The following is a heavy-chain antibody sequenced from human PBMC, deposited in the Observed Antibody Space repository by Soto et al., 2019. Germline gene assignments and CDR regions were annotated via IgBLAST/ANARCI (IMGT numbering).Heavy chain of an antibody. Sequence: GGSLRLSCAASGFTFSSYAMSWVRQAPGKGLEWVSAISGSGGSTYYADSVKGRFTISRDNSKNTLYLQMNSLRAEDTAVYYCAKVETITMIVVVPFDYWGQGTLVTVSS. V-gene: IGHV3-23*01. CDR1: GFTFSSYA. CDR3: AKVETITMIVVVPFDY. J-gene: IGHJ4*02. CDR2: ISGSGGST. D-gene: IGHD3-22*01.